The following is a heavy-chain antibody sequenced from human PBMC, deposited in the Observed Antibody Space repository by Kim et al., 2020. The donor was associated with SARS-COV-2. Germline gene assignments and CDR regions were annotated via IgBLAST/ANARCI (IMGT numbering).Heavy chain of an antibody. D-gene: IGHD6-19*01. CDR3: ARAYSSGWTYFDY. V-gene: IGHV3-21*01. J-gene: IGHJ4*02. Sequence: GGSLRLSCAASGFTFSSYSMSWVRQAPGKGLEWVSSISSSSSYIYYADSVKGRFTISRDNAKNSLYLQMNSLGAEDTAEYYCARAYSSGWTYFDYWGQGTLVTVSS. CDR1: GFTFSSYS. CDR2: ISSSSSYI.